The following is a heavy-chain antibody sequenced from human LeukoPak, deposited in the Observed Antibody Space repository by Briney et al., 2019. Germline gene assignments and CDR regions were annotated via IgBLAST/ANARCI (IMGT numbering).Heavy chain of an antibody. CDR1: GFTFSTYS. J-gene: IGHJ4*02. CDR3: ARGSTYYDSSGQVPFDY. D-gene: IGHD3-22*01. V-gene: IGHV3-48*01. Sequence: GGSLRLSCAASGFTFSTYSMNWVRQAPGKGLEWVSYISSSSSTIYYADSVKGRFTISRDNAKNSLYLQMNSLRAEDAAVYYCARGSTYYDSSGQVPFDYWGQGTLVTVSS. CDR2: ISSSSSTI.